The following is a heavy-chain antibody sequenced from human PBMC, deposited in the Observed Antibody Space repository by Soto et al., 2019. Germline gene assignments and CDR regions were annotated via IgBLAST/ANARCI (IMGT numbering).Heavy chain of an antibody. CDR3: ARGRYSSSSNWFDP. J-gene: IGHJ5*02. Sequence: QVQLQESGPGLVKPSQTLSLTCTVSGGSISSGDYYWSWIRQHPGKGLEWIGYIYYSGSTHYNPSLKSRVTMLVDTSENQFSLKLSSLTAADTAVYYCARGRYSSSSNWFDPWGQGTLVTVSS. CDR2: IYYSGST. D-gene: IGHD6-6*01. CDR1: GGSISSGDYY. V-gene: IGHV4-31*03.